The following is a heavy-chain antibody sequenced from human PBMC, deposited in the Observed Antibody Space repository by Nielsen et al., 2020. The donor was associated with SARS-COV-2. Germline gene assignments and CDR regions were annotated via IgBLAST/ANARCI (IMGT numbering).Heavy chain of an antibody. Sequence: SETLSLTCAVYGGSFSGYYWSWIRQPPGKGLEWIGEINHSGSTNYNPSLKSRVTISVDTSKNQFSLKLSSVTAADTAVYYCARGPPRITIFWSPDRRFDYWGQGTLVTVSS. J-gene: IGHJ4*02. D-gene: IGHD3-9*01. CDR2: INHSGST. V-gene: IGHV4-34*01. CDR1: GGSFSGYY. CDR3: ARGPPRITIFWSPDRRFDY.